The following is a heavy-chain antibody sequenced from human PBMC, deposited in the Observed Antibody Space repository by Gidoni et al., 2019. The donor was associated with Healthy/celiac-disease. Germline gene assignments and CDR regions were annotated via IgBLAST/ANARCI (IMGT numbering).Heavy chain of an antibody. CDR3: AKLITGPVAHPPFDY. J-gene: IGHJ4*02. D-gene: IGHD6-19*01. V-gene: IGHV3-23*01. CDR1: GFTFSSYA. CDR2: ISGSGGST. Sequence: EVQLLESGGGLVQPGGSLRLSCAASGFTFSSYAMSWVRQAPGKGLAWVSAISGSGGSTYYADSVKGRFTISRDNSKNTLYLQMNSLRAEDTAVYYCAKLITGPVAHPPFDYWGQGTLVTVSS.